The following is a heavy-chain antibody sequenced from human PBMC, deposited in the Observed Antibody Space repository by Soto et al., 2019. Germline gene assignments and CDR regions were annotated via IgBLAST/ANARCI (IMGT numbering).Heavy chain of an antibody. D-gene: IGHD2-15*01. CDR3: ARARRYCSVASCLTGEFYYPMDV. J-gene: IGHJ6*02. CDR1: GASIRSGGFY. Sequence: SETLSLTCSVSGASIRSGGFYWSWIRQSPGKGLEWLGYIFHSGTTYYNPSLKGRVSISADTSKSHFSLNLSSVTAADSAVYYCARARRYCSVASCLTGEFYYPMDVWGQGTTVTVSS. V-gene: IGHV4-31*03. CDR2: IFHSGTT.